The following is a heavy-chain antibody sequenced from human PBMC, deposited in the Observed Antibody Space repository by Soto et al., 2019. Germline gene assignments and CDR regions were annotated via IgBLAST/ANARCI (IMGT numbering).Heavy chain of an antibody. Sequence: SETLSLTCAVSSGSISSSNWWTWVRQPPGKGLEWIGEIYHSASTNYNPSLKSRVTISVDKSKNQFSLKLSSVTAADTAVYYCARRPIVAAHTFDSWGQGTLVTVSS. CDR2: IYHSAST. V-gene: IGHV4-4*02. CDR3: ARRPIVAAHTFDS. D-gene: IGHD6-6*01. J-gene: IGHJ4*02. CDR1: SGSISSSNW.